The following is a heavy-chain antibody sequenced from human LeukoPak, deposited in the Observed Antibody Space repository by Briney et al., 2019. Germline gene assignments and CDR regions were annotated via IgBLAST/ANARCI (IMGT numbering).Heavy chain of an antibody. V-gene: IGHV3-30*03. CDR2: ISYDGSNT. CDR3: ARGPDSSGSYFDY. Sequence: GRSLRLSCAASGFTFSNYGMHWVRQAPGKGLEWVALISYDGSNTYYADSVKGRFTISRDNSKNTLYLQMNSLRAEDTAVYYCARGPDSSGSYFDYWGQGTLVTVSS. J-gene: IGHJ4*02. D-gene: IGHD3-22*01. CDR1: GFTFSNYG.